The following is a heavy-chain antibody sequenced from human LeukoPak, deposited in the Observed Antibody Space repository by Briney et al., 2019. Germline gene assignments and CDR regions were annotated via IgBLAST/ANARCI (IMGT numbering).Heavy chain of an antibody. CDR3: ASPGVVVAASDAFDI. CDR1: GGTFSSYA. CDR2: IIPIFGIA. J-gene: IGHJ3*02. Sequence: GASVKVSCKASGGTFSSYAISWVRQAPGQGLEWMGGIIPIFGIANYAQKFRGRVTITADESTSTAYMELSSLRSEDTAVYYCASPGVVVAASDAFDIWGQGTMVTVSS. V-gene: IGHV1-69*13. D-gene: IGHD2-15*01.